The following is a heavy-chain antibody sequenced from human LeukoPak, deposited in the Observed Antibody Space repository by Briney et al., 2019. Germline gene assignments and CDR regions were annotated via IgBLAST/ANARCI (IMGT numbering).Heavy chain of an antibody. D-gene: IGHD5-24*01. V-gene: IGHV4-34*01. Sequence: SETLSLTCTASGGSISSYYWSWIRQPPGKGLEWIGEINHSGSTNYNPSLKSRVTISVDTSKNQFSLKLSSVTAADTAVYYCARDFRDGYNLGDYWGQGTLVTVSS. CDR3: ARDFRDGYNLGDY. CDR1: GGSISSYY. J-gene: IGHJ4*02. CDR2: INHSGST.